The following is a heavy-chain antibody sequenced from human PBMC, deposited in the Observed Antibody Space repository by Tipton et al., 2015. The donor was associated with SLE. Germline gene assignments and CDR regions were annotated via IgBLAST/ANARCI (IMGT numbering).Heavy chain of an antibody. CDR3: ARGPTLVVMVAAPPGYFDS. D-gene: IGHD2-15*01. CDR1: GASITSGSYY. J-gene: IGHJ4*02. V-gene: IGHV4-61*09. Sequence: TLSLTCTVSGASITSGSYYWNWIRQPAGKKLEWIGQIYTSGTTSYNPSLKSRVSISVDTSNNQFSLNLISVTAADTAMYYCARGPTLVVMVAAPPGYFDSWGQGILLTVSS. CDR2: IYTSGTT.